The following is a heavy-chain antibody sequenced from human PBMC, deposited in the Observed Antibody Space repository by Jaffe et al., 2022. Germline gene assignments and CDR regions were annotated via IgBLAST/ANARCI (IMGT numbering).Heavy chain of an antibody. Sequence: QVQLQESGPGLVKPSETLSLTCTVSGGSISSYYWSWIRQPPGKGLEWIGYIYYSGSTNYNPSLKSRVTISVDTSKNQFSLKLSSVTAADTAVYYCAREAFEGYSGYDWTFDYWGQGTLVTVSS. J-gene: IGHJ4*02. V-gene: IGHV4-59*01. CDR1: GGSISSYY. CDR3: AREAFEGYSGYDWTFDY. D-gene: IGHD5-12*01. CDR2: IYYSGST.